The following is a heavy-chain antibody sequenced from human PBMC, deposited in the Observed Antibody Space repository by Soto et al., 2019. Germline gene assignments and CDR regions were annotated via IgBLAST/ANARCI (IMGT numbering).Heavy chain of an antibody. D-gene: IGHD1-26*01. CDR2: VWYDGSNT. J-gene: IGHJ4*02. CDR3: ARDWEGGTFDY. Sequence: ESGGGVVQPGRSLRLSCAASGFTFNSYGIHWIRQAPGKGLEWVAVVWYDGSNTYYADSVKGRLTISRDNSENTLYLQMDSLRAEDTAVYYCARDWEGGTFDYWGQGILVTVSS. V-gene: IGHV3-33*01. CDR1: GFTFNSYG.